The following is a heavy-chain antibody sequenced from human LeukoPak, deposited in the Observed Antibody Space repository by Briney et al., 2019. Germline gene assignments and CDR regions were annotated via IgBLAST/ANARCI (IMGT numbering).Heavy chain of an antibody. CDR1: GFTFSSYA. CDR3: ARDLYSGDCPDY. D-gene: IGHD1-26*01. Sequence: GGSLRLSCAASGFTFSSYAMSWVRQAPGKGLEWVSAISGSGGSTYYADSVKGRFTISRDNAKNTLYLQMNSLRAEDTAVYYCARDLYSGDCPDYWGQGTQVTVSS. CDR2: ISGSGGST. V-gene: IGHV3-23*01. J-gene: IGHJ4*02.